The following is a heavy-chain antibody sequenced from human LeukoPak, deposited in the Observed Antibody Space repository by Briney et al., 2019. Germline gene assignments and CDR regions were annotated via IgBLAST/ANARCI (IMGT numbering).Heavy chain of an antibody. CDR1: GFSFSSYI. V-gene: IGHV3-48*04. D-gene: IGHD6-6*01. J-gene: IGHJ4*02. Sequence: PGGSLRLSCEASGFSFSSYIMNWVRQAPGKGLQWVSSITSSSGTIFYAKSVTGRFTISRDNAKNSLYLQMNSLRAEDTAVYYCARDREGIAARPIDYWGQGTLVTVSS. CDR3: ARDREGIAARPIDY. CDR2: ITSSSGTI.